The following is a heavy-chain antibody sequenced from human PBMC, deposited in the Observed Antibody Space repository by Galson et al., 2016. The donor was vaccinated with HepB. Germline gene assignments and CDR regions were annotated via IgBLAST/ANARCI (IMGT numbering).Heavy chain of an antibody. CDR3: ARGNLRGELHFDY. V-gene: IGHV4-39*01. CDR1: GGSISSGDYY. J-gene: IGHJ4*02. CDR2: INHSGGT. D-gene: IGHD1-26*01. Sequence: ETLSLTCTVPGGSISSGDYYWSWIRQPPGKGLEWIGEINHSGGTNYNPSLKSRVTISLDTSKNQFSLKLSSVTAADTGVYFCARGNLRGELHFDYWGQGNLVTVSS.